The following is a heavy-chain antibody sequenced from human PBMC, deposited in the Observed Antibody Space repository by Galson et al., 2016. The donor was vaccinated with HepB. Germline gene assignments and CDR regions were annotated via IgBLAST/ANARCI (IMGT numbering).Heavy chain of an antibody. D-gene: IGHD6-6*01. J-gene: IGHJ5*02. CDR1: GVSVTSYY. V-gene: IGHV4-59*02. CDR2: MYYSGIT. Sequence: SETLSLTCTVSGVSVTSYYWTWIRQPPGKGLQWIGCMYYSGITSYNPSLKSRVTMSEDTSKNQFSLKVSSVTAADTAIYYRARQQVGNNWFDPWGQGTLVTVSS. CDR3: ARQQVGNNWFDP.